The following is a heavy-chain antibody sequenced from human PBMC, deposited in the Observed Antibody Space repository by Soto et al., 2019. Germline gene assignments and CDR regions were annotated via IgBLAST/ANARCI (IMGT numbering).Heavy chain of an antibody. CDR1: EFSFSDYW. CDR2: LDQGGGEK. D-gene: IGHD3-3*01. J-gene: IGHJ4*02. V-gene: IGHV3-7*05. Sequence: GGSLRLSCAASEFSFSDYWMAWVRQAPGKGLEWVANLDQGGGEKHYVDSVKGRFTISRDNAKNSLYLQMNSLRAEDTAVYYCATLPPGITMCGVEKVAYYFDYWGQGTLVTVSS. CDR3: ATLPPGITMCGVEKVAYYFDY.